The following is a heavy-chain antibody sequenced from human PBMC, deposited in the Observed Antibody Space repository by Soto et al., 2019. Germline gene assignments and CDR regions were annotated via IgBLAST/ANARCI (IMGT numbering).Heavy chain of an antibody. Sequence: SETLSLTCAVSGDSISRGGYTWTWIRQPPGKALEWIGNIYDSGSTSYNPSLKSRVTMSVDRSKNQFSLRLTSVTAADTAVYFCARGSSSYYDYGMDVWGQGTTVTVSS. CDR2: IYDSGST. D-gene: IGHD6-6*01. CDR3: ARGSSSYYDYGMDV. CDR1: GDSISRGGYT. J-gene: IGHJ6*02. V-gene: IGHV4-30-2*01.